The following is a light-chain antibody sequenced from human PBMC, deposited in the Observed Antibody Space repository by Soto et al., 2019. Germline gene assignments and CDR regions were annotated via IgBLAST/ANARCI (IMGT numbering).Light chain of an antibody. CDR3: TSYRSSGNYV. CDR1: SSDVGAYDY. CDR2: DVS. Sequence: QSVLTQPASVSGSPGQSIAISCTGTSSDVGAYDYVSWYQQHPGKAPKLMIYDVSNRPSGVSNRFSGSKSGNTASLTISGLQAEYEADYYCTSYRSSGNYVFGTGTKVTVL. J-gene: IGLJ1*01. V-gene: IGLV2-14*01.